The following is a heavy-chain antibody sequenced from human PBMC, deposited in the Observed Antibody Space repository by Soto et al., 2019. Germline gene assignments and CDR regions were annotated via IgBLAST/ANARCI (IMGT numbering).Heavy chain of an antibody. J-gene: IGHJ6*02. CDR1: GDTLSTFG. CDR3: ARFNVTRSGDNYYYDMDV. CDR2: STPHNENT. V-gene: IGHV1-18*04. Sequence: VQSGPEVKKPGASVKVSCKVSGDTLSTFGISWVRQAPGQGLEWMAWSTPHNENTNFAQKFQGRVTLTADTSVATAYMALRSLRSDDTGVYFCARFNVTRSGDNYYYDMDVWGQGTTITVSS. D-gene: IGHD3-16*02.